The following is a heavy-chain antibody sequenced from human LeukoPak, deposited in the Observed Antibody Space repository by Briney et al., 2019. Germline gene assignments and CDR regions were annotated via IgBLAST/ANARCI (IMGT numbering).Heavy chain of an antibody. CDR2: ISSSSYI. D-gene: IGHD6-13*01. CDR1: GFTFSSYS. Sequence: KAGGSLRLSCAASGFTFSSYSMNWVRQAPGKGLEWVSSISSSSYIYYADSVKGRFTISRDNAKNSLYLQMNSLRAEDTAVYYCARDGTGAAGLIDYWGQGTLLTVSS. V-gene: IGHV3-21*01. J-gene: IGHJ4*02. CDR3: ARDGTGAAGLIDY.